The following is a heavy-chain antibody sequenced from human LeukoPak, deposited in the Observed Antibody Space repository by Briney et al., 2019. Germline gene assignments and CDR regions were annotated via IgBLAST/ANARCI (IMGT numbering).Heavy chain of an antibody. Sequence: SETLSLTCTVSGDSISSGDYYWTWIRQPPGKGLEYIGYVFHSGTTFYNLSLRSRVTISDDRSKSQFSLKLNSVTAADTAVYYCARHLRSGAVDYWGQGTLVTVSS. D-gene: IGHD4-17*01. J-gene: IGHJ4*02. V-gene: IGHV4-30-2*01. CDR2: VFHSGTT. CDR3: ARHLRSGAVDY. CDR1: GDSISSGDYY.